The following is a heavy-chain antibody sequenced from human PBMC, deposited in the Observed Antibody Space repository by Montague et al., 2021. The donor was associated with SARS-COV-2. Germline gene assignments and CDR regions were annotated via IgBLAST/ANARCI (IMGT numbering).Heavy chain of an antibody. CDR1: GFSFEDFA. D-gene: IGHD6-19*01. CDR3: AKDDPDSSGYFDH. CDR2: IDWNSATI. J-gene: IGHJ4*02. V-gene: IGHV3-9*01. Sequence: SLRLSCAASGFSFEDFAMHWVRQAPGKGLEWVSDIDWNSATIAYADAVKGRFTISRDNAKNSLYLQMNSLRGEDTAFYYCAKDDPDSSGYFDHWGQGTLVTVSS.